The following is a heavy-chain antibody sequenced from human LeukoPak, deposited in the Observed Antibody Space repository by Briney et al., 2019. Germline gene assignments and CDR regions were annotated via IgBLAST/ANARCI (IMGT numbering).Heavy chain of an antibody. V-gene: IGHV3-23*01. CDR3: ARDSSDGVLDY. Sequence: GGSLRLSCAASGFTFSSYAMSWVRQAPGKGLEWVSAISGSGGSTYYADSVKGRFTISRDNSKNTVYLQMNSLRAEDTAVYYCARDSSDGVLDYWGQGTLVTVSS. J-gene: IGHJ4*02. CDR2: ISGSGGST. CDR1: GFTFSSYA. D-gene: IGHD5-24*01.